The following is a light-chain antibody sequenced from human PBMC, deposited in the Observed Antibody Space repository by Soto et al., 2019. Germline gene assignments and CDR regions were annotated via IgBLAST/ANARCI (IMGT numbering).Light chain of an antibody. CDR3: QQCYSSPRT. V-gene: IGKV1-9*01. J-gene: IGKJ1*01. CDR1: QDIKIY. Sequence: DIQLTQSPSFLSASVGDRVTITCRASQDIKIYLAWYQQKPGKAPKLLIYAASSLQSGVPSRFSGSGSGTDFTLTISSLQPEDFATYFCQQCYSSPRTFGQGTKVDIK. CDR2: AAS.